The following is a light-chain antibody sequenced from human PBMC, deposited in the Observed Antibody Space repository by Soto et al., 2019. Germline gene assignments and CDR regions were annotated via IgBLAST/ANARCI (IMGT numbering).Light chain of an antibody. CDR2: AAT. CDR1: QSIGSL. J-gene: IGKJ1*01. V-gene: IGKV1-39*01. Sequence: IQMTQSPSSLSASVGDRVTITCRASQSIGSLLNWYQQKPGKAPNLLIYAATTLHSGVPSRLSGSGSGTDFTLTISSLQPEDSATFYCHQSYSSWTFGHGTNVEIK. CDR3: HQSYSSWT.